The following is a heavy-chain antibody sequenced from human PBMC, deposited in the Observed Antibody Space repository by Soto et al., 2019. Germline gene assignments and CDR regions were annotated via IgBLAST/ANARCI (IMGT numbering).Heavy chain of an antibody. J-gene: IGHJ4*02. V-gene: IGHV4-31*03. CDR1: GGSISSGGYY. CDR3: ARRRDYDYIWGSYRTYYFDY. D-gene: IGHD3-16*02. Sequence: QVQLQESGPGLVKPSQTLSLTCTVSGGSISSGGYYWSWIRQHPGKGLEWIGYIYYSGSTYYNPSLKSRVTISVDTSKKQFSLKLSSVTAADTAVYYCARRRDYDYIWGSYRTYYFDYWGQGTLVTVSS. CDR2: IYYSGST.